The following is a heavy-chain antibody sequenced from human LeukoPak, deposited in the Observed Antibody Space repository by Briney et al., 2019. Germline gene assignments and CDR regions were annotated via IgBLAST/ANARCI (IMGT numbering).Heavy chain of an antibody. CDR1: AFTVYNNY. Sequence: GGSLRLACAASAFTVYNNYMRWVRQAPGKGLEFVSLIYRVGTTSYADSLKGRFTISRDNAKNTLYLQMNSLRAEDTAVYFCARASTTVPNLLDNWGQGTLVTVSS. J-gene: IGHJ4*02. D-gene: IGHD4-17*01. V-gene: IGHV3-66*01. CDR2: IYRVGTT. CDR3: ARASTTVPNLLDN.